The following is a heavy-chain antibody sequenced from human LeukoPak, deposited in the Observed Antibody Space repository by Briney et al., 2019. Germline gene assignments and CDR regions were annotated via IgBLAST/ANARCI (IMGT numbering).Heavy chain of an antibody. CDR3: TTPADILTGYYYYYGMDV. J-gene: IGHJ6*02. Sequence: SGGSLRLSCAASGSTFSNAWMSWVRQAPGKGLEWFGRIKSKTDGGTTDYAAPVKGRFTISRDDSKNTLYLQMNSLKTEDTAVYYCTTPADILTGYYYYYGMDVWGQGTTVTVSS. CDR1: GSTFSNAW. D-gene: IGHD3-9*01. CDR2: IKSKTDGGTT. V-gene: IGHV3-15*01.